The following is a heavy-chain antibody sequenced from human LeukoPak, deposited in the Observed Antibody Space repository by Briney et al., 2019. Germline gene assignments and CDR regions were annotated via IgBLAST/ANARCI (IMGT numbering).Heavy chain of an antibody. J-gene: IGHJ5*02. D-gene: IGHD2-2*03. CDR2: ISAYNGNT. Sequence: ASVKVSCKASGYTFTSYGISWVRQAPGQGLQWMGWISAYNGNTNYAQKLQGRVTMTTDTSTSTAYMELRSLRSDDTAVYYCARVGGYCSSTSCYPNYWFDPWGQGTLVTVSS. CDR3: ARVGGYCSSTSCYPNYWFDP. V-gene: IGHV1-18*01. CDR1: GYTFTSYG.